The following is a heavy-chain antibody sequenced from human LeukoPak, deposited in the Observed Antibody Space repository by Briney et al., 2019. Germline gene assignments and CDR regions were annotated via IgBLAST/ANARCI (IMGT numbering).Heavy chain of an antibody. V-gene: IGHV3-30*04. D-gene: IGHD3-10*01. Sequence: GGSLRLSRAASGFTFSSYAMHWVRQAPGKGLEWVAVISYDGSNKYYADSVKGRFTISRDNSKNTLYLQMNSLRAEDTAVYYCAREGALHAFDIWGQGTMVTVSS. CDR2: ISYDGSNK. J-gene: IGHJ3*02. CDR1: GFTFSSYA. CDR3: AREGALHAFDI.